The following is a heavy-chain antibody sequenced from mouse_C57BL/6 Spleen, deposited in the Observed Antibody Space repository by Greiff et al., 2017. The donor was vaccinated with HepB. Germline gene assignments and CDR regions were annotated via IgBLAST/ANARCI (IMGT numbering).Heavy chain of an antibody. D-gene: IGHD1-1*01. CDR1: GYTFTSYW. J-gene: IGHJ4*01. Sequence: VQLQQPGAELVKPGASVKVSCKASGYTFTSYWMHWVKQRPGQGLEWIGRIHPSDSDTNYNQKFKGKATLTVDKSSSTAYMQLSSLTSEDSAVYYCAILGSSTYYYAMDYWGQGTSVTVSS. CDR2: IHPSDSDT. CDR3: AILGSSTYYYAMDY. V-gene: IGHV1-74*01.